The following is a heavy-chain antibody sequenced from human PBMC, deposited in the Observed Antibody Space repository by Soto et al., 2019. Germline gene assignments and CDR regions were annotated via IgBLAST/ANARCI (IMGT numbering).Heavy chain of an antibody. D-gene: IGHD3-16*01. CDR2: IYDTGST. Sequence: PSETLSLTCTVSGGSISHYYWAWIRQPPGKGLEWIGNIYDTGSTNFNPSLKSRVIMAVDTSKNLASLTLSSVTAEDTAVYYCARARCEYDHLWGGYRHCWFDPWGQGGLVTVSS. CDR1: GGSISHYY. CDR3: ARARCEYDHLWGGYRHCWFDP. J-gene: IGHJ5*02. V-gene: IGHV4-59*01.